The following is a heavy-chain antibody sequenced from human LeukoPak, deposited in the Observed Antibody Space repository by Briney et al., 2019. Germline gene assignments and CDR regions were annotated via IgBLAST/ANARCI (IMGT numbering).Heavy chain of an antibody. V-gene: IGHV3-30*02. CDR3: AKDNPPYSGSYGCGY. Sequence: GGSLRLSCAASGFTFSSYSMNWVRQAPGKGLEWVAFIRYDGSNKYYADSVKGRFTISRDNSKNTLYLQMNSLRAEDTAVYYCAKDNPPYSGSYGCGYWGQGTLVTVSS. J-gene: IGHJ4*02. D-gene: IGHD1-26*01. CDR2: IRYDGSNK. CDR1: GFTFSSYS.